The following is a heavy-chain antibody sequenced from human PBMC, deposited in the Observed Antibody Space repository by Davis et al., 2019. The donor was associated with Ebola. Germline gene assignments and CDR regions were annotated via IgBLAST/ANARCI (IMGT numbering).Heavy chain of an antibody. CDR2: IYSGGTT. D-gene: IGHD3-10*01. CDR3: ARVITMVRGGPVDY. V-gene: IGHV3-53*04. CDR1: GFIVSDKY. J-gene: IGHJ4*02. Sequence: GESLKISCAASGFIVSDKYMSWVRQAPGKGLEWVSVIYSGGTTNYADSVKGRFTISRHNSKNTLYLQINSLRAEDTAVYYCARVITMVRGGPVDYWGQGTLVTVSS.